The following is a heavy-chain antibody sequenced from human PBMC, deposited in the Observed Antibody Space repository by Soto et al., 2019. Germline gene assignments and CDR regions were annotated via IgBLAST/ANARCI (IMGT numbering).Heavy chain of an antibody. D-gene: IGHD1-26*01. CDR3: ARDIGGSYLEY. CDR1: GFTFSSYS. CDR2: ISSSSSYI. V-gene: IGHV3-21*01. J-gene: IGHJ4*02. Sequence: GGSLTLSCAASGFTFSSYSMNCVRQAPGKGLEWVSSISSSSSYIYYADSVKGRFTISRDDAKNSLYLQMNSLRAEDTAVYYCARDIGGSYLEYWGQGTLVTVSS.